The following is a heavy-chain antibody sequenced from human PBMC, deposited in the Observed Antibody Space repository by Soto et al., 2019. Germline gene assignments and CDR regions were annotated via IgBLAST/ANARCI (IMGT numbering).Heavy chain of an antibody. CDR2: IYYSGST. J-gene: IGHJ3*02. D-gene: IGHD2-15*01. CDR3: ARESGYCSGGSCRALVFDI. CDR1: GGSISSGDYY. Sequence: QVQLQESGPGLVKPSQTLSLTCTVSGGSISSGDYYWSCIRQPPGKGLEWIGYIYYSGSTYYNPSLKSRVTISVDTSKNQFSLKLSSVTAADTAVYYCARESGYCSGGSCRALVFDIWGQGTMVTVSS. V-gene: IGHV4-30-4*01.